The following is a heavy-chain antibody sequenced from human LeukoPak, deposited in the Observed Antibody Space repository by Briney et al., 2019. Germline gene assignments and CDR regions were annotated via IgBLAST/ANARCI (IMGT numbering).Heavy chain of an antibody. J-gene: IGHJ4*02. D-gene: IGHD2-15*01. CDR3: ARHQQEPLFPLDCSGGSCWAVPAGPIDY. Sequence: SETLPLTCTVSGGSISSGDYYWSWIRQPPGKGLEWIGYIYYSGSTYYNPSLKSRVTISVDTSKNQFSLKLSSVTAADTAVYYCARHQQEPLFPLDCSGGSCWAVPAGPIDYWGQGTLVTVSS. CDR2: IYYSGST. V-gene: IGHV4-30-4*01. CDR1: GGSISSGDYY.